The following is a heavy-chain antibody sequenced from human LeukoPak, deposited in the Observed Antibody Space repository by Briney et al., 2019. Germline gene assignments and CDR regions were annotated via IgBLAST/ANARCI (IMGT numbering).Heavy chain of an antibody. D-gene: IGHD3-3*01. J-gene: IGHJ4*02. CDR1: GFTFSSYS. Sequence: PGGSLRLSCAASGFTFSSYSMNWVRQAPGKGLEWVSSISSSSSYIYYADSVKGRFTISRDNAKNSLYLQMNSLRAEDTAVYYCARGRPGITIFGVVITYFDYWGQGTLVTVSS. V-gene: IGHV3-21*01. CDR2: ISSSSSYI. CDR3: ARGRPGITIFGVVITYFDY.